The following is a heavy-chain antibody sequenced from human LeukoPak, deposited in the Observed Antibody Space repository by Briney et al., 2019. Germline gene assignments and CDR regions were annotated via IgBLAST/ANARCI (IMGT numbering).Heavy chain of an antibody. CDR3: ARHDCGGDCYTPD. D-gene: IGHD2-21*02. J-gene: IGHJ4*02. CDR1: GASINSYY. Sequence: PSETLSLTCTVSGASINSYYWSWIRQPPGKGLEWIAYIYDSGNTKYNPSLKSRVTISVDTSKNQFSLKLSSVTAADTAVYYCARHDCGGDCYTPDWGQGTLVTVSS. CDR2: IYDSGNT. V-gene: IGHV4-59*08.